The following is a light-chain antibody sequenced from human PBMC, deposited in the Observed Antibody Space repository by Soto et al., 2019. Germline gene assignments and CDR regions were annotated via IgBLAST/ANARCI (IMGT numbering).Light chain of an antibody. J-gene: IGLJ1*01. CDR3: QSYDSSLSGYV. V-gene: IGLV1-40*01. Sequence: QSVLTQPPSVSEAPGQRVTISCTGSSSNIGAGYEAHWYQQVPGTAPKLLIYENNNRPSGVPDRFSGSKSGTSASLDITGLQAEVEAEYYCQSYDSSLSGYVFGTGTKLTVL. CDR2: ENN. CDR1: SSNIGAGYE.